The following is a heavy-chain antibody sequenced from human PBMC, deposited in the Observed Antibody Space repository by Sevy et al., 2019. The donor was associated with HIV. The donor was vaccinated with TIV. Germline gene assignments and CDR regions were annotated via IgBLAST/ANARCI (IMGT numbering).Heavy chain of an antibody. CDR1: GGSVSSGSYY. CDR3: ARHGYLIYYFDY. Sequence: SETLCLTCTVSGGSVSSGSYYWSWIRQPPGKGLEWIGYIYYSGSTNYNPSLKSRVTISVDTSKNQFSLKLSSVTAADTAVYYCARHGYLIYYFDYWGQGTLVTVSS. V-gene: IGHV4-61*01. D-gene: IGHD3-22*01. CDR2: IYYSGST. J-gene: IGHJ4*02.